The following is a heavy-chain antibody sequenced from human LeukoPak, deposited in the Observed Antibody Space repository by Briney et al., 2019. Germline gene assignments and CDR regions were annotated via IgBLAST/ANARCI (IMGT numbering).Heavy chain of an antibody. CDR1: GYTLTELS. V-gene: IGHV1-24*01. D-gene: IGHD5-12*01. Sequence: GASVKVSCKVSGYTLTELSMHWVRQAPGKGLEWMGGFDPEDGETIYAQKFQGRVTMTEDTSTDTAYMELSSLRSEDTAVYYCATATFQWLRSYYYYYGMDVWSQGTTVTVSS. CDR2: FDPEDGET. J-gene: IGHJ6*02. CDR3: ATATFQWLRSYYYYYGMDV.